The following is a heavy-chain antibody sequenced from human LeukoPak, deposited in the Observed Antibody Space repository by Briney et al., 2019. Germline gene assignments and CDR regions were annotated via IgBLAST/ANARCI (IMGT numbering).Heavy chain of an antibody. D-gene: IGHD5/OR15-5a*01. Sequence: PGGSLRLSCAASGFTFSSSAMSWVRQAPGKGLEWVSAISNNGGYTYYADSVQGRFTISRDNAENSLYLQMNSLRAEDTGVYYCARDGHYTIYELRFDYWGQGALVTVSS. V-gene: IGHV3-23*01. CDR1: GFTFSSSA. CDR3: ARDGHYTIYELRFDY. CDR2: ISNNGGYT. J-gene: IGHJ4*02.